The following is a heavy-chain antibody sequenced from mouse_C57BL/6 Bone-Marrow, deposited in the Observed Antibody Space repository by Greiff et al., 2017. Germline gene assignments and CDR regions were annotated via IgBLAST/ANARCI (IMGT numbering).Heavy chain of an antibody. V-gene: IGHV5-9-1*02. CDR3: TREDYYGSYAMDY. CDR2: ISSGGDYI. J-gene: IGHJ4*01. Sequence: EVQLVESGAGLVKPGGSLKLSCAASGFTFSSYAMSWVRQTPEKRLEWVAYISSGGDYIYYADTVKGRFTISRDNARNTLYLQMSSLKSEDTAMYYCTREDYYGSYAMDYWGQGTSVTVSS. CDR1: GFTFSSYA. D-gene: IGHD1-1*01.